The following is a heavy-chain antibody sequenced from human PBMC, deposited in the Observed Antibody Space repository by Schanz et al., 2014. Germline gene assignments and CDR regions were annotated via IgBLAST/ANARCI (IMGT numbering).Heavy chain of an antibody. CDR2: ISVYHGHT. CDR1: GYTFTSYD. Sequence: QVQLVQSGAEVKKPGASVRLSCEASGYTFTSYDINWVRQAPVQGLEWMGWISVYHGHTNYAEKVHGRVTMTTDTSTSTAYMELRSLISDDTAVYYCVRDAGWAFGDYHGMDVWGQGTSVTVSS. CDR3: VRDAGWAFGDYHGMDV. V-gene: IGHV1-18*01. J-gene: IGHJ6*02. D-gene: IGHD3-10*01.